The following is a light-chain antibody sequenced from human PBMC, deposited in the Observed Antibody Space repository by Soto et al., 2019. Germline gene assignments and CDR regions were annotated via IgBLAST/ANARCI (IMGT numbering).Light chain of an antibody. CDR1: QSVSSSY. J-gene: IGKJ4*01. CDR3: QQYGSSPPVT. V-gene: IGKV3-20*01. Sequence: EIVLTQSPGTLSLSPGERATLSCRASQSVSSSYLACYQHKPGQAPRLLIYGASSRATGIPDRFSGSGSGTDFTLTISRLEPEDFAVYYCQQYGSSPPVTFGGGTKVEIK. CDR2: GAS.